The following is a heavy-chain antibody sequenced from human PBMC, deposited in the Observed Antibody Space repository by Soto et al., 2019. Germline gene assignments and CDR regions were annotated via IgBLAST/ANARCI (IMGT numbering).Heavy chain of an antibody. J-gene: IGHJ5*02. CDR3: TILKDYDGSGSPRWFEP. Sequence: PGETLKISCKGSGYRFISYWIGWVRQMPGKGLEWMGSIYPGDSDTRYSPSIQGQVTISADKSISTAYLQWSNLKASDTAMYYCTILKDYDGSGSPRWFEPWGQRTPVTVTS. D-gene: IGHD3-10*01. V-gene: IGHV5-51*01. CDR1: GYRFISYW. CDR2: IYPGDSDT.